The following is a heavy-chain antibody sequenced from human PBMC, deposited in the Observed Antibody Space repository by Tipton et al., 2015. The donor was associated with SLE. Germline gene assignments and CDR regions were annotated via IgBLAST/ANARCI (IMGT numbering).Heavy chain of an antibody. Sequence: TLSLTCTVSGGSISSYYWIWIRQPPGKELEWIGYICYSGSTYYNPSLKSRVTISVDTSKNQFSLKLSSVTAADTAVYYCASAGHMTRGVRNPFDMWGQGKMVTVSS. D-gene: IGHD3-10*01. CDR1: GGSISSYY. V-gene: IGHV4-59*01. CDR2: ICYSGST. CDR3: ASAGHMTRGVRNPFDM. J-gene: IGHJ3*02.